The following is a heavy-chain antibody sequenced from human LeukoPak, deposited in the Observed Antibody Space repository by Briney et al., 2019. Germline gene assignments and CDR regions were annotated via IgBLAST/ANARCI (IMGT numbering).Heavy chain of an antibody. J-gene: IGHJ6*02. CDR2: IYYSGST. Sequence: PSETLSLTCTVSGGSISSSSYYWGWIRQPPGKGLEWIGSIYYSGSTYYNPSLRSRVTISLDTSKNQFSLKLSSVTAADTAVYYCARLSCSSTSCYMFSHFYYYGMDVWGQGTTVTVSS. CDR1: GGSISSSSYY. CDR3: ARLSCSSTSCYMFSHFYYYGMDV. D-gene: IGHD2-2*02. V-gene: IGHV4-39*01.